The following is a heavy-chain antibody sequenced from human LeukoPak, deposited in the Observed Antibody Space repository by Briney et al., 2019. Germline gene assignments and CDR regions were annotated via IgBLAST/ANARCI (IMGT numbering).Heavy chain of an antibody. D-gene: IGHD3-10*01. CDR3: ARDVKGRRYYYMDV. V-gene: IGHV3-21*01. CDR2: ISGSSTYI. Sequence: GGSLRLSCAASGFTFSDYSMSWVRQASGKGLEWVSSISGSSTYIYYSDSLKGRFTISRDNAKNSLYLQMNSLRVEDTAVYYCARDVKGRRYYYMDVWGKGTTVTVSS. CDR1: GFTFSDYS. J-gene: IGHJ6*03.